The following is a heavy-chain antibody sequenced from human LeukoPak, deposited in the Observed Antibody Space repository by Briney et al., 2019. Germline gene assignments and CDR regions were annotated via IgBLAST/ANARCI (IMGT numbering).Heavy chain of an antibody. D-gene: IGHD3-16*01. CDR1: GFTVDNNY. Sequence: GGSLRLSCAASGFTVDNNYMNWVRQAPGKGLEWVAVISSSGATHYADSVEGRFTISRHSSTNTVYLQMNSLGADDTAVYYCSRVTLGYGFDYWGQGTLVTVSS. CDR3: SRVTLGYGFDY. V-gene: IGHV3-53*04. CDR2: ISSSGAT. J-gene: IGHJ4*02.